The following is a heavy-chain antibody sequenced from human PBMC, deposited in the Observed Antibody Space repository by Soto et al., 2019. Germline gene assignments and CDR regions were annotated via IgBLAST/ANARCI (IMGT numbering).Heavy chain of an antibody. CDR1: GGTFSSYA. CDR3: ARGREYSSSMWLSILYYYYGMDV. CDR2: IIPIFGTA. D-gene: IGHD6-6*01. V-gene: IGHV1-69*13. J-gene: IGHJ6*02. Sequence: GASVKVSCKASGGTFSSYAISWVRQAPGQGLEWMGGIIPIFGTANYAQKFQGRVTITADESTSTAYMELSSLRSEDTAVYYCARGREYSSSMWLSILYYYYGMDVWGQGTTVTVSS.